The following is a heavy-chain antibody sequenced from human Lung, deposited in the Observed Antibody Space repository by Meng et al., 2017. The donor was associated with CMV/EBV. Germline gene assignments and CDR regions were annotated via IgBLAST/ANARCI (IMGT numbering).Heavy chain of an antibody. CDR2: TYYRSKWST. CDR3: AREGLRYHYNGFDP. D-gene: IGHD3-9*01. Sequence: SQTLSLTCAISVDSVSSNSAACNWVRQSPSRGLEWLGRTYYRSKWSTDYAVSVNSRITINPDTSKNQFSLQLISVTPEDTAVYYCAREGLRYHYNGFDPWGQETLVTVSS. V-gene: IGHV6-1*01. J-gene: IGHJ5*02. CDR1: VDSVSSNSAA.